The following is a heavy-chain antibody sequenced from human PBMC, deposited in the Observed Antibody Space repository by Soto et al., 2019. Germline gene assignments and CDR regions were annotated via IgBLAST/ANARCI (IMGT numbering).Heavy chain of an antibody. CDR3: GRVPITIFGVVTTNDAFDI. CDR2: INHSGST. V-gene: IGHV4-34*01. D-gene: IGHD3-3*01. CDR1: GGSFSGYY. Sequence: PSETLSLTCAVHGGSFSGYYWSWIRKPPGKGLEWIGEINHSGSTNYNPSLKSRVTISVDTSKNQFSLKLSSVTAADTAVYYCGRVPITIFGVVTTNDAFDIWGQGTMVTVSS. J-gene: IGHJ3*02.